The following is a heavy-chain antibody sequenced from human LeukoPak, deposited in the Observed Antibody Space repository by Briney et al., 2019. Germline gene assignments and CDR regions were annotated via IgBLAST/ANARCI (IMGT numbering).Heavy chain of an antibody. CDR2: IYYSGST. V-gene: IGHV4-59*12. D-gene: IGHD5-12*01. CDR3: ARLSGYGLHYYYHMDV. J-gene: IGHJ6*03. Sequence: TPSETLSLTCTVSGDSISSYYWSWIRQPPGKGLDWIGYIYYSGSTNYNSSLKSRVTISVDTSKNQFSLKLSSVTAADTAVYYCARLSGYGLHYYYHMDVWGKGTTVTVSS. CDR1: GDSISSYY.